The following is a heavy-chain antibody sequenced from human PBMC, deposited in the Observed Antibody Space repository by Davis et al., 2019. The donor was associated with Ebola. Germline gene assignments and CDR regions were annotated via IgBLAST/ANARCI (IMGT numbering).Heavy chain of an antibody. Sequence: GESLKISCTGSGYTFSGHWIGWVRQVPGKGLEWMGIVHPSDSDTRYSPSFQGQVTISADKSISTAYLQWSSLKASDTAMYYCARSYSGYDQSYYGMDVWGQGTTVTVS. V-gene: IGHV5-51*01. CDR1: GYTFSGHW. CDR3: ARSYSGYDQSYYGMDV. J-gene: IGHJ6*02. CDR2: VHPSDSDT. D-gene: IGHD5-12*01.